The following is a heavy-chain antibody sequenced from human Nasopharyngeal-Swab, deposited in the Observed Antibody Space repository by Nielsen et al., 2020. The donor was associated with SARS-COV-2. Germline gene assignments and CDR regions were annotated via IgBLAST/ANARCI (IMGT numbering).Heavy chain of an antibody. J-gene: IGHJ4*02. CDR2: IWYDGSNK. D-gene: IGHD4-17*01. CDR1: GFTFSSYG. V-gene: IGHV3-33*01. CDR3: ARSRREWYGDYHYFDY. Sequence: GESLKISCAASGFTFSSYGMHWVRQAPGKGLEWVAVIWYDGSNKYYADSVKGRFTISRDNSKNTLYLQMNSLRAEDTAVYYCARSRREWYGDYHYFDYWGQGTLVTVSS.